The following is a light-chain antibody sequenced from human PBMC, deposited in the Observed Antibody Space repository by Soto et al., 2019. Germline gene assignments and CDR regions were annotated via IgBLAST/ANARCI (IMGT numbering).Light chain of an antibody. CDR1: HSLVFSDGKTY. CDR3: LHSVQSPWT. J-gene: IGKJ1*01. V-gene: IGKV2D-29*02. Sequence: DSVMTQTPRSLSFTPGQPASISCKSIHSLVFSDGKTYLYWYLQRPGQSTQLLISQVSNRINGVPEKFSGSRSGTDFTLKISRVEAEDVGNYYCLHSVQSPWTFGQGTKVEI. CDR2: QVS.